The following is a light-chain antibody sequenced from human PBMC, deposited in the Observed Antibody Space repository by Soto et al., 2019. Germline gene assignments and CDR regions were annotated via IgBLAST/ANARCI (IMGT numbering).Light chain of an antibody. CDR3: QQYDNLPLS. V-gene: IGKV1-33*01. CDR2: DAS. CDR1: QDISNY. J-gene: IGKJ3*01. Sequence: DIQMTQSPSSLSASVGDRVTITCQASQDISNYLNWYQQKPGKAPKLVISDASNLETGAPSRFSGSGSGTDFTFTISSLPPEDIGTYFCQQYDNLPLSFGPGTTVEI.